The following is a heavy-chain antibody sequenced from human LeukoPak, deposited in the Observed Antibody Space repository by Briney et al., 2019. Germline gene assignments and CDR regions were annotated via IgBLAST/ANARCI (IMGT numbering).Heavy chain of an antibody. V-gene: IGHV3-30-3*02. Sequence: GGSLRLSCAASGFTFSSYAMHGVRQAPGKGLEWVAVISYDGSNKYYADSVKGRFTISRDNSKNTLWLQMNSVRTEDTAVYYCAKSDSSGWYYFDYWGQGTLVTVSS. J-gene: IGHJ4*02. CDR2: ISYDGSNK. D-gene: IGHD6-19*01. CDR1: GFTFSSYA. CDR3: AKSDSSGWYYFDY.